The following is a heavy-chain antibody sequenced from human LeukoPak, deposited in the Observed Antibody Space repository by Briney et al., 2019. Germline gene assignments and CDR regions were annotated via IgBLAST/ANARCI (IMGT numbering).Heavy chain of an antibody. CDR1: GYTFTSYV. D-gene: IGHD6-13*01. CDR3: ALGWGIAASDAFDI. CDR2: ISAYNGNT. Sequence: ASVNVSCKASGYTFTSYVISWVRQAPGQEVEWLGWISAYNGNTNHAQKLQGRVTMTTETSTSTAYTELRSLRSVDTAVYYCALGWGIAASDAFDIGGQGTMLTVSS. J-gene: IGHJ3*02. V-gene: IGHV1-18*01.